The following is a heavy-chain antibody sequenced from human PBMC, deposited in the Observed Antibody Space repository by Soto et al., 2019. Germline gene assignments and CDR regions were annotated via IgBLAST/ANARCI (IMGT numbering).Heavy chain of an antibody. CDR1: GGSISSGDYY. D-gene: IGHD3-10*01. CDR2: IYYSGST. J-gene: IGHJ5*02. Sequence: KTSETLSLTCTVSGGSISSGDYYWSWIRQPPGKGLEWIGYIYYSGSTYYNPSLKSRVTISVDTSKNQFSLKLSSVTAADTAVYYCARASGGPLWFGELLSHNWFDPWGQGTLVTVSS. CDR3: ARASGGPLWFGELLSHNWFDP. V-gene: IGHV4-30-4*01.